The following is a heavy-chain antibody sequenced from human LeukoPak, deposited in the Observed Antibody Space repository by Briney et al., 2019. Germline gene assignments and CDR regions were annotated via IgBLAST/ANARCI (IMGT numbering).Heavy chain of an antibody. Sequence: SETLSLTCTVSGGSISSYDWSWIRQPAGKGLEWIGRIYTRGSTNYNPSLKSRVSMSVDTSKKQFSLKLSSVTAADTAVYYCARSVRGTYRTFDYWGQGTLVTVSS. D-gene: IGHD3-10*01. CDR3: ARSVRGTYRTFDY. CDR1: GGSISSYD. CDR2: IYTRGST. V-gene: IGHV4-4*07. J-gene: IGHJ4*02.